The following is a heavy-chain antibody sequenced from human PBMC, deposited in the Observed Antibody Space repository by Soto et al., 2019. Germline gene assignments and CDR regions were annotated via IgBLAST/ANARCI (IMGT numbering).Heavy chain of an antibody. J-gene: IGHJ4*02. CDR2: ISGSGGST. CDR3: AKDRGYSYGWDYFDY. CDR1: GFTFSSYA. D-gene: IGHD5-18*01. Sequence: EVQLLESGGGLVQPGGSLRLSCAASGFTFSSYAMSWVRQAPGKGLEWVSAISGSGGSTYYADSVKGRFTISRDNSKNSLYLQMNSLRAEDTAVYYCAKDRGYSYGWDYFDYWGQGTLVTVSS. V-gene: IGHV3-23*01.